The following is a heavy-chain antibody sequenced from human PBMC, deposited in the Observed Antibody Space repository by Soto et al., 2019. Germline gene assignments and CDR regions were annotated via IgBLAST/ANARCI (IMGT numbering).Heavy chain of an antibody. CDR2: IIPIFGTA. CDR3: ARVPPPPDDIVVVVAATPLYYYYGMDV. D-gene: IGHD2-15*01. J-gene: IGHJ6*02. V-gene: IGHV1-69*01. Sequence: QVQLVQSGAEVKKPGSSVKVSCKASGGTFSSYAISWVRQAPGQGLEWMGGIIPIFGTANYAQKFQGRVTITADESTRQAYMGLGSLRSEDTGVYYCARVPPPPDDIVVVVAATPLYYYYGMDVWGQGTTVTVSS. CDR1: GGTFSSYA.